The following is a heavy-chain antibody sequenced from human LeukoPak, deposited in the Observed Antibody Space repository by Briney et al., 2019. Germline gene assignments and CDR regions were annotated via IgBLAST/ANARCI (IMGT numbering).Heavy chain of an antibody. CDR1: GFTFSNYG. CDR3: AKAVQQLEGFDY. D-gene: IGHD6-13*01. Sequence: GGSLRLSCAASGFTFSNYGMHWVRQAPGKGLEWVAIISYDGSNEFYADSVKGRFTISRDNSKNTLYLQMNSLRAEDTAMYYCAKAVQQLEGFDYWGQGTLVTVSS. V-gene: IGHV3-30*18. CDR2: ISYDGSNE. J-gene: IGHJ4*02.